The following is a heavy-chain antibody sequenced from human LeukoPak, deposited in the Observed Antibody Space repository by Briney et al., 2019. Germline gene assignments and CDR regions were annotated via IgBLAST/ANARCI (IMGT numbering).Heavy chain of an antibody. CDR3: VRVRLQLERLDAFDV. D-gene: IGHD1-1*01. CDR2: ISSGGHYI. CDR1: GFIFSSYS. J-gene: IGHJ3*01. Sequence: PGGSLRLSCAASGFIFSSYSINWVRQAPGKGLEWVSSISSGGHYIYYADSVKGRFTTSRDNARNSLFLQMNSLRAEDTAVYYCVRVRLQLERLDAFDVWGQGTLVTVSS. V-gene: IGHV3-21*01.